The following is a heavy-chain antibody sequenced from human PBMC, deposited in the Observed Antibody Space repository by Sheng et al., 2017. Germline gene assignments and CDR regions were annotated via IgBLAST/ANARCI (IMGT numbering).Heavy chain of an antibody. CDR2: INHSGST. CDR3: ARAYYDSSGYHFDY. J-gene: IGHJ4*02. V-gene: IGHV4-34*01. D-gene: IGHD3-22*01. Sequence: QVQLQQWGAGLLKPSETLSLTCAVYGGSFSGYYWSWIRQPPGKGLEWIGEINHSGSTNYNPSLKSRVTISVDTSKNQFSLKLSSVTAADTAVYYCARAYYDSSGYHFDYWGQGTLVTVSS. CDR1: GGSFSGYY.